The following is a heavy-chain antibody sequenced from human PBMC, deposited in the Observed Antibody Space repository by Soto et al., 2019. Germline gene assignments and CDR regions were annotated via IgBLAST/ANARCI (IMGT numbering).Heavy chain of an antibody. D-gene: IGHD5-18*01. Sequence: GGSLRLSCAASGITFSSYAMSWVRQAPGKGLEWVSPLSGSGANTYFTDSVKGRFTISRDNFKNTLYLQMNSLSAEDSAMFYCVRERSGYSYADSWGQGTLVTVS. V-gene: IGHV3-23*01. CDR3: VRERSGYSYADS. CDR2: LSGSGANT. CDR1: GITFSSYA. J-gene: IGHJ4*02.